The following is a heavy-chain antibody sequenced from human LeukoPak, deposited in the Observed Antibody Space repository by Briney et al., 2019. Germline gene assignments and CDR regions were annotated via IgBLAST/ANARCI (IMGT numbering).Heavy chain of an antibody. J-gene: IGHJ4*02. CDR1: GFIFSSNS. CDR3: ATSRYNNIDY. V-gene: IGHV3-48*04. CDR2: ISSGSSTI. Sequence: GGSLRLSCAASGFIFSSNSMNWVRQAPGKGLEWVSYISSGSSTIYYADSVKGRFTISRDNAKRSLYLQMNNLRAEDTAVYYCATSRYNNIDYWGQGTLVTVSS. D-gene: IGHD1-1*01.